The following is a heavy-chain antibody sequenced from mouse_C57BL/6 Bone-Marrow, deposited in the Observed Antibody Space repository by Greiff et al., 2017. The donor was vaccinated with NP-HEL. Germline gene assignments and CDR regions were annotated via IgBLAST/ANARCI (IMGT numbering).Heavy chain of an antibody. CDR2: INPGSGGT. Sequence: LVESGAELVRPGTSVKVSCKASGYAFTNYLIEWVKQRPGQGLEWIGVINPGSGGTNYNEKFKGKATLTADKSSSTAYMQLSSLTSEDSAVYFCARSGDYYYGSSRDYWGQGTTLTVSS. J-gene: IGHJ2*01. V-gene: IGHV1-54*01. D-gene: IGHD1-1*01. CDR1: GYAFTNYL. CDR3: ARSGDYYYGSSRDY.